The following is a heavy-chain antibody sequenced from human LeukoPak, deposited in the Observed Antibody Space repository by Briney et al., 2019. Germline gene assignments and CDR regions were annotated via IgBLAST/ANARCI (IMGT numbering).Heavy chain of an antibody. J-gene: IGHJ2*01. D-gene: IGHD3-22*01. CDR3: ARGEIVVGEFDL. CDR2: IILIFGTA. CDR1: GGTFSSYA. Sequence: SVKVSCKASGGTFSSYAISWVRQAPGQGLEWMGGIILIFGTANYAQKFQGRVTITTDESTSTAYMELSSLRSEDTAVYYCARGEIVVGEFDLWGRGTLVTVSS. V-gene: IGHV1-69*05.